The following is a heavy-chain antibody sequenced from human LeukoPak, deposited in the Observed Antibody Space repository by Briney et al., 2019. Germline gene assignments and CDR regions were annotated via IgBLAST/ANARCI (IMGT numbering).Heavy chain of an antibody. D-gene: IGHD2-8*01. J-gene: IGHJ5*02. CDR2: INHSGST. CDR1: GGSFSGYY. CDR3: ARGRFIVLMVYAIRNNWFDP. V-gene: IGHV4-34*01. Sequence: SETLSLTCAVYGGSFSGYYWSWIRQPPGKGLEWIGEINHSGSTNYNPSLKSRVTISVDTSKNQFSLKLSSVTAADTAVYYRARGRFIVLMVYAIRNNWFDPWGQGTLVTVSS.